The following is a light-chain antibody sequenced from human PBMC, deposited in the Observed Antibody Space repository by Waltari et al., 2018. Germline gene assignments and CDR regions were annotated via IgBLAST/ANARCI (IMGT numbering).Light chain of an antibody. CDR1: QSVGSN. CDR3: QQCNDWPRT. J-gene: IGKJ1*01. CDR2: AAS. V-gene: IGKV3-15*01. Sequence: EIVMTQSPATLSVSPGERATLSCRASQSVGSNLAWYQQKPGQAPRLHIYAASTRATGIPARFSGSGSGTEFTLTISSLQSEDFAVYYCQQCNDWPRTFGQGTKVDIK.